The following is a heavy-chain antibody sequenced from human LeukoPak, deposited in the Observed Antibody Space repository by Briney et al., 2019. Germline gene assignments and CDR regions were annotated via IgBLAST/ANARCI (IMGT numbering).Heavy chain of an antibody. J-gene: IGHJ4*02. V-gene: IGHV3-23*01. CDR3: AKHRSALSVRFDY. D-gene: IGHD3-10*01. Sequence: GGSLRLSCAASGFTFSSYAMSWVRQAPGKGLEWVSAISGSGGSTYYADSVKGRFTTSRDNPKNTLYLQMNSLRAEDTAVYYCAKHRSALSVRFDYWGQGTLVTVSS. CDR2: ISGSGGST. CDR1: GFTFSSYA.